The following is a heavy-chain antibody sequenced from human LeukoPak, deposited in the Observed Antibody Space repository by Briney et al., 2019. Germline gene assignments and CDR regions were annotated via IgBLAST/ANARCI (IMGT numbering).Heavy chain of an antibody. J-gene: IGHJ4*02. Sequence: SETLSLTCTVSGGSISSYYWSWIRQPPGKGLEWIGEINHSGSTNYNPSLKSRVTISVDTSKNQFSLKLSSVTAADTAVYYCARGLGVLDYWGQGTLVTVSS. CDR3: ARGLGVLDY. CDR1: GGSISSYY. V-gene: IGHV4-34*01. CDR2: INHSGST. D-gene: IGHD1-26*01.